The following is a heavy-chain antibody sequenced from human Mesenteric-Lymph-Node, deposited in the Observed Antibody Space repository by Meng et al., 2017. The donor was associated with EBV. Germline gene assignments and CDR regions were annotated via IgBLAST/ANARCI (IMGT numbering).Heavy chain of an antibody. CDR2: VYYSGST. CDR1: GGSVSSVSYY. CDR3: ARDPYGATDF. J-gene: IGHJ4*02. D-gene: IGHD4-17*01. Sequence: VQLQESGPGLLKPSETLSLTCTVAGGSVSSVSYYWNWIRQPPGKGLEWIGYVYYSGSTKYNPSLKSRVTISVDTSKNQFSLKLTSVTAADTAVYSCARDPYGATDFWGQGTLVTVSS. V-gene: IGHV4-61*01.